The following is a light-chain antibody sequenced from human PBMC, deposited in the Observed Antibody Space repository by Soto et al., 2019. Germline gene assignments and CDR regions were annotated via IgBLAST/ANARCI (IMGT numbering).Light chain of an antibody. V-gene: IGLV3-9*01. CDR2: RDS. J-gene: IGLJ3*02. CDR3: QVWDSSAGRV. CDR1: NIGSKN. Sequence: SSELTQPLSVSVALGQTDRIICGGNNIGSKNVHWYQQKPGQAPVVVIYRDSNRPSGIPERFSGSNSGNTATLTIRRAQAGDEADYYCQVWDSSAGRVFGRGTKLTVL.